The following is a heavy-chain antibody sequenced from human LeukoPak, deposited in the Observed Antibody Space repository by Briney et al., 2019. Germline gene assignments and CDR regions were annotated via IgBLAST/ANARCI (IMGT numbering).Heavy chain of an antibody. CDR2: IWYDGSNK. CDR1: GFTFSSYG. D-gene: IGHD3-10*01. J-gene: IGHJ4*02. Sequence: PGRSLRLSCAASGFTFSSYGMHWVRQAPGKGLEWVAIIWYDGSNKYYADSVKGRFTISRDNSKNTLYLQMYSLRAEDTAVYYCARSRELGSGSYDSYYFDYWGQGTLVTVSS. V-gene: IGHV3-33*01. CDR3: ARSRELGSGSYDSYYFDY.